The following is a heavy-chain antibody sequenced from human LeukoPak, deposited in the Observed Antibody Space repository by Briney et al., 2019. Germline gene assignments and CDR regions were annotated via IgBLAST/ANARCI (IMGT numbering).Heavy chain of an antibody. J-gene: IGHJ3*02. CDR2: IHPGDSDT. V-gene: IGHV5-51*01. D-gene: IGHD1-26*01. Sequence: ASVKVSCKASGGTFSSYAISWVRQMPGKGLEWVGIIHPGDSDTRYSPSFQGQVTISADKSITTAYLQWSSLKASDTAMYYCGRHQHSGSYGAFDIWGQGTMVTVSS. CDR3: GRHQHSGSYGAFDI. CDR1: GGTFSSYA.